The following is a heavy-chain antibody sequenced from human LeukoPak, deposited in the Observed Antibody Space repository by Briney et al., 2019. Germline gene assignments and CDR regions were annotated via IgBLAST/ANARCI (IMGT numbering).Heavy chain of an antibody. CDR1: AGSIGSSDYY. D-gene: IGHD3-22*01. V-gene: IGHV4-39*02. CDR3: SRLTHSYYSDTSGYYPYYYMDV. CDR2: ISYSGNT. Sequence: SETLSLTCTVSAGSIGSSDYYWGWIRQSPGKGLEWIGRISYSGNTYYNPSLKSRVTISVDTSKNHFSLRLSSVTAADTAVYFCSRLTHSYYSDTSGYYPYYYMDVWGEGTTVTVSS. J-gene: IGHJ6*03.